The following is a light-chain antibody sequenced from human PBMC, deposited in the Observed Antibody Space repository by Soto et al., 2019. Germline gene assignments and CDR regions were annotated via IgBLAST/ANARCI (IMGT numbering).Light chain of an antibody. CDR2: AAS. J-gene: IGKJ1*01. CDR3: LLDFGYFWA. CDR1: QAIRSA. Sequence: AIQLTQSPSSLSASVGDRLTITCRASQAIRSALGWYQQKPGKVPKLLIYAASTLQSGVPSRFSGSGFGTDFTLTISRLQPEDFATYYCLLDFGYFWAFGQGTKVDI. V-gene: IGKV1-6*01.